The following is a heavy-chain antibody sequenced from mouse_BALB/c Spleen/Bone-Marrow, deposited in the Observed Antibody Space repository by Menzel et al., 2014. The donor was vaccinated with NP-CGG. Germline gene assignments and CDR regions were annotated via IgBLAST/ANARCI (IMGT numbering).Heavy chain of an antibody. D-gene: IGHD2-3*01. Sequence: VQLQQSGAELARPGASVKMSCRASGYTFTTYMIHWVRQRPRQGLEWIGYINPTSGYTNYNQKFKDKATLTADKSSSTAYMQLSSLTSEDSAVYYCARRDDGYVYFDYWGQGTTLTVSS. V-gene: IGHV1-4*01. CDR3: ARRDDGYVYFDY. CDR2: INPTSGYT. CDR1: GYTFTTYM. J-gene: IGHJ2*01.